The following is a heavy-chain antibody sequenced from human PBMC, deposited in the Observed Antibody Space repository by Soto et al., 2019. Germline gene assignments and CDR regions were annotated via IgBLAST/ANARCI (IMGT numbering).Heavy chain of an antibody. CDR3: ARDIPGDGP. V-gene: IGHV4-59*01. J-gene: IGHJ5*02. Sequence: SETLSLTCTVSGGSLSRYYWSWIRQPPGKGLEWIGYIDYSGSIKYNPSLESRVTISVDTSKNQFSLKVNSVTAADTAVYYCARDIPGDGPWGQGTLITVSS. D-gene: IGHD2-2*02. CDR1: GGSLSRYY. CDR2: IDYSGSI.